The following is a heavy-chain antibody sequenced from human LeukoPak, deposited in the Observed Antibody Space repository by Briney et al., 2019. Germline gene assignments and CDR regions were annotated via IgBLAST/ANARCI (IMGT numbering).Heavy chain of an antibody. CDR2: IYYSGRT. CDR3: ARRRYYDGSGYLE. V-gene: IGHV4-39*01. CDR1: GDSVSRSDSY. Sequence: SETLSLTCSVSGDSVSRSDSYWDWIRQPPGKGLEWIGTIYYSGRTYYSPSLKSRVTMSVDPSNNQFSLNLRSETAADTAVYYCARRRYYDGSGYLEWGQGTLLSVSS. J-gene: IGHJ1*01. D-gene: IGHD3-22*01.